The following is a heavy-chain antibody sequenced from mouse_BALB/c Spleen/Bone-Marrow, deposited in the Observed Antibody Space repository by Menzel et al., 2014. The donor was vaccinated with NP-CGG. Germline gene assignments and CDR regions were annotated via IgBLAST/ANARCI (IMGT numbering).Heavy chain of an antibody. CDR3: ARYYYGSSYFDY. J-gene: IGHJ2*01. CDR2: IDPANGNT. CDR1: GFNLKDTY. V-gene: IGHV14-3*02. D-gene: IGHD1-1*01. Sequence: EVKLEESGAELVKPGASVKLSCTASGFNLKDTYMHWVKQRPEQGLEWIGRIDPANGNTKYDPKFQGKATITADTSSNTAYPQLSSLTSGDTAVYYCARYYYGSSYFDYWGQGTTLTVSS.